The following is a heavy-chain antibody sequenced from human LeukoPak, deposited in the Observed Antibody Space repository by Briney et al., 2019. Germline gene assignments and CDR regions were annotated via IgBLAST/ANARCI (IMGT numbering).Heavy chain of an antibody. CDR2: INWNGGST. CDR3: ANYAMVTAGGY. V-gene: IGHV3-20*04. Sequence: PGGSLRLSCAASGFTFDDYGMSWVRQAPGKGLEWVSGINWNGGSTGYADSVKGRFTISRDNARNNLYLQMNSLRVEDTAVYYCANYAMVTAGGYWGQGTLVTVSS. CDR1: GFTFDDYG. J-gene: IGHJ4*02. D-gene: IGHD2-21*02.